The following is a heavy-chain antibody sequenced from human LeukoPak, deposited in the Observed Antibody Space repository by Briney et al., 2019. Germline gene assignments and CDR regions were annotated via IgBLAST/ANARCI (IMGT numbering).Heavy chain of an antibody. CDR3: ASGLRAVWIQLSGPDY. V-gene: IGHV3-53*01. D-gene: IGHD5-18*01. J-gene: IGHJ4*02. CDR2: IYSAGST. CDR1: GFTVSSNY. Sequence: PGGSLRLSCAASGFTVSSNYMCWVRQAPGKGLEWVSLIYSAGSTYYADSVKGRFTISRDNSKNTLYLHMNNLRVEDTAVYYCASGLRAVWIQLSGPDYWGQGALVTVS.